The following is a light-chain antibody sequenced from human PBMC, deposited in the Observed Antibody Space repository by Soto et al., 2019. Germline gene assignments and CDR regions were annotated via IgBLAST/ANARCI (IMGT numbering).Light chain of an antibody. CDR3: SSYTFRNTLVV. J-gene: IGLJ3*02. CDR1: SSDVGGYNF. CDR2: EVN. V-gene: IGLV2-14*01. Sequence: QSALTQPASVSGSPGQSITISCTGTSSDVGGYNFVSWYQQHPGKALRLMIFEVNNRPSGVSDRFSGSKSGNTASLTISALQAEDEADYYCSSYTFRNTLVVFGGGTKLTVL.